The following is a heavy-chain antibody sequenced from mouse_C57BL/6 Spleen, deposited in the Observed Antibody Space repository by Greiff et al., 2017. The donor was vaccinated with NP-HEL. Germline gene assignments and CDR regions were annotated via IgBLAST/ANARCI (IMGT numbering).Heavy chain of an antibody. J-gene: IGHJ1*03. CDR1: GYAFSSYW. CDR3: AREGKYGSSSWYFDV. CDR2: IYPGDGDT. Sequence: VQLQESGAELVKPGASVKISCKASGYAFSSYWMNWVKQRPGKGLEWIGQIYPGDGDTNYNGKFKGKATLTADKSSSTAYMQLSSLTSEDSAVYFCAREGKYGSSSWYFDVWGTGTTVTVSS. D-gene: IGHD1-1*01. V-gene: IGHV1-80*01.